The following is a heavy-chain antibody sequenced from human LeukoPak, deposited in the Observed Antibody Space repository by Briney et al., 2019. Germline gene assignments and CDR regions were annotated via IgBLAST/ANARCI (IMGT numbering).Heavy chain of an antibody. CDR3: AIPVDTAMVTPFDY. J-gene: IGHJ4*02. CDR2: IYPGDSDT. D-gene: IGHD5-18*01. V-gene: IGHV5-51*01. Sequence: GESLKISCKGSGYSFTSYWIGWVRQMPGKGLEWMGIIYPGDSDTRYSPSFQGQVTISADKSISTAYLQWSSLKASGTAMYYCAIPVDTAMVTPFDYRGQGTLVTVSS. CDR1: GYSFTSYW.